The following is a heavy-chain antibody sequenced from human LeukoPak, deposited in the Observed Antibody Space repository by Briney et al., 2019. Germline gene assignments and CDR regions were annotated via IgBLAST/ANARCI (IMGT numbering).Heavy chain of an antibody. V-gene: IGHV3-23*01. CDR3: AKDAAGPEY. Sequence: PGGSLRLSCAVSGLTFSDYSMTWVRQAPGKGVFWVSGISAGGGSTYYADSVKGRFTISRGNSRNTLYLRMNSVRAEDTAVYYCAKDAAGPEYWGQGTLVTVSS. D-gene: IGHD6-13*01. CDR1: GLTFSDYS. CDR2: ISAGGGST. J-gene: IGHJ4*02.